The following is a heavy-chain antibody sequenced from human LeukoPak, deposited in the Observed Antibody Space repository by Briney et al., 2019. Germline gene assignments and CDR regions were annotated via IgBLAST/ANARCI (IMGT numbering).Heavy chain of an antibody. Sequence: KPSETLSLTCAVYGGSFSGYYWSWIRQPPGKGLEWVGELNHSGSTNYNPSLKSRVTISVDTSKNQFSLKLRSVTAADTAVYYCARAAMVRGVTTSYYYYYMDVWGKGTTVTVSS. CDR1: GGSFSGYY. J-gene: IGHJ6*03. D-gene: IGHD3-10*01. CDR2: LNHSGST. CDR3: ARAAMVRGVTTSYYYYYMDV. V-gene: IGHV4-34*01.